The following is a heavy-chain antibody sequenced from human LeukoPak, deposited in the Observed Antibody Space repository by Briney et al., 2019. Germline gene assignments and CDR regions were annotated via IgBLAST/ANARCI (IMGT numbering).Heavy chain of an antibody. Sequence: PGGSLRLSCAASGFTFSSYSMNWVRQAPGKGLEWVSSISSSSSYIYYADSVKGRFTISRDNAKNSLYLQMNSLRAEDTALYYCAKDSYGSLYGMDVWGQGTTVTVSS. J-gene: IGHJ6*02. D-gene: IGHD4-17*01. CDR2: ISSSSSYI. V-gene: IGHV3-21*04. CDR1: GFTFSSYS. CDR3: AKDSYGSLYGMDV.